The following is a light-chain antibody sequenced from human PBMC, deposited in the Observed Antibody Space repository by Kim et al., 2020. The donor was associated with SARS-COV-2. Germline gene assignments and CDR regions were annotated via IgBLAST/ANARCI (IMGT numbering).Light chain of an antibody. Sequence: DIQMTQSPSSLSASVGDRVTITCRASQDISRYLNWYQQKPGKAPKLLIYTASSLQSGVPSRFTGSGSETDFTLTITSLQPEDFATYYCQQTSNAPRTFGQGTKVDIK. CDR1: QDISRY. J-gene: IGKJ1*01. CDR2: TAS. V-gene: IGKV1-39*01. CDR3: QQTSNAPRT.